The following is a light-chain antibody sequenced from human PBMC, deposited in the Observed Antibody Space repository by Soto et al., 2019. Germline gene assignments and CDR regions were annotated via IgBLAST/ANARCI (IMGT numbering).Light chain of an antibody. V-gene: IGLV2-14*01. Sequence: QSALTQPASVSGSPGQSITISCTGTSSDVGGYNYVSWYQQHPGKAPKLMIYEVSNRPSGVSNRFSGSKSGNTASLTISGLQAEDGADYYCTSYTSSNTPVFGTGTKVTVL. CDR3: TSYTSSNTPV. CDR1: SSDVGGYNY. J-gene: IGLJ1*01. CDR2: EVS.